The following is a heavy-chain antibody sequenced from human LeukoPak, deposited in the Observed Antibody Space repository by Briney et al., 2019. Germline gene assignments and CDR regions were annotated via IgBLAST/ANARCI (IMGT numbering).Heavy chain of an antibody. CDR1: GFTFSSYG. CDR2: ISYDGSNE. J-gene: IGHJ4*02. V-gene: IGHV3-30*03. D-gene: IGHD3-16*02. CDR3: ATSGGVIGFDY. Sequence: GGSLRLSCTASGFTFSSYGMHWVRQAPGKGLEWVAVISYDGSNEYYADSVKGRFTISRDNSKNTLYLQMNSLRAEDTAVYYCATSGGVIGFDYWGQGTLVTVSS.